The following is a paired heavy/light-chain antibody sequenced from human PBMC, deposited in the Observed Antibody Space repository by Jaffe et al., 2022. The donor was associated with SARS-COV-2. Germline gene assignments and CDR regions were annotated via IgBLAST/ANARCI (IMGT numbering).Heavy chain of an antibody. CDR1: GFIVSSNY. Sequence: EVQLVESGGGLMKPGGSLSLSCEVSGFIVSSNYMSWVRQAPGKGLEWLSVIYSGGRTYYADSVRGRFTISRDHSNNTLYLQMNNLRAEDTAVYYCARGPTRVINLGMDVWGQGTTVTVSS. CDR2: IYSGGRT. V-gene: IGHV3-53*01. J-gene: IGHJ6*02. CDR3: ARGPTRVINLGMDV.
Light chain of an antibody. J-gene: IGKJ2*01. V-gene: IGKV3-20*01. CDR2: GAS. CDR3: QQYGSSPLYT. Sequence: EIVLTQSPGTLSLSPGERATLSCRASQSVGSNFLAWYQQKPGQAPRLLISGASSRATGIPDRFSGSGSGTDFTLTISRLEPEDFAVYYCQQYGSSPLYTFGQGTKLEIK. CDR1: QSVGSNF.